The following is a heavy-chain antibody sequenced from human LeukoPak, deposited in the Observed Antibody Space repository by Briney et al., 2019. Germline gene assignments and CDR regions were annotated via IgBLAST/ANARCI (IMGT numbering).Heavy chain of an antibody. CDR3: ARDRVHYDSSGTFDY. J-gene: IGHJ4*02. CDR2: LDYSGST. Sequence: SETLSLTCTVSGGSISSYYWTWIRQPPGKGLEWIGYLDYSGSTKYNPSLKSRVTISVDTSKNQFSLKLSSVTAADTAVYYCARDRVHYDSSGTFDYWGQGTLVTVSS. CDR1: GGSISSYY. V-gene: IGHV4-59*12. D-gene: IGHD3-22*01.